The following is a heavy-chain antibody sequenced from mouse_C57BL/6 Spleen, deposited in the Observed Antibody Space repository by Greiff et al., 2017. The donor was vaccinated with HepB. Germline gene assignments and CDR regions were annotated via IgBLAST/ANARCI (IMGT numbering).Heavy chain of an antibody. CDR3: ARGGRYFDV. V-gene: IGHV1-82*01. CDR2: IYPGDGDT. CDR1: GYAFSSSW. D-gene: IGHD1-1*01. J-gene: IGHJ1*03. Sequence: QVQLQQSGPELVKPGASVKISCKASGYAFSSSWMNWVKQRPGKGLEWIGRIYPGDGDTNYNGKFKGKATLTADKSSSTAYIQLSSLTSEDSAVYFCARGGRYFDVWGTGTTVTVSS.